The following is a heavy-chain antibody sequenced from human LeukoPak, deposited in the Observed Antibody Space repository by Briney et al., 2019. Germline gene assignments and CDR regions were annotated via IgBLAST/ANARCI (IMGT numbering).Heavy chain of an antibody. CDR3: ARDFPLSGSYYAIDY. CDR1: GGSFSGYY. D-gene: IGHD1-26*01. Sequence: PSETLSLTCAVYGGSFSGYYWSWVRQPPEKGLEWIGEINHSGSTNYNPSLKSRVTISVDTSKNQFSLKLSSVTAADTAVYYCARDFPLSGSYYAIDYWGQGTLVTVSS. CDR2: INHSGST. J-gene: IGHJ4*02. V-gene: IGHV4-34*01.